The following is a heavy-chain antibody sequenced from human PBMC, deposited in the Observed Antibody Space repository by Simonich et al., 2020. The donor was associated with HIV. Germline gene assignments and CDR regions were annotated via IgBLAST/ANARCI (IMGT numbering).Heavy chain of an antibody. V-gene: IGHV4-34*01. D-gene: IGHD2-2*01. J-gene: IGHJ4*02. CDR1: GGSFRGYY. Sequence: WGAVLFKPSATLSLTCAVYGGSFRGYYWSWIRQPPGKGLEWIGEINHSGSTNYNPSLKSRVTISVDTSKNQVARKLSAVTAADTEGEDGERGGDQRRDYVDYGGQGTRVTVSS. CDR2: INHSGST. CDR3: ERGGDQRRDYVDY.